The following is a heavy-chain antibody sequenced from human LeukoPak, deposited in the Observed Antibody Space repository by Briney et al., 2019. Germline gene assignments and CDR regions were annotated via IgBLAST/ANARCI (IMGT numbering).Heavy chain of an antibody. CDR3: AKDGKTRNWNYYQAKPVY. CDR1: GFTFSSYG. D-gene: IGHD1-7*01. Sequence: GGSLRLSCAASGFTFSSYGMHWVRQAPGKGLEWVTFIRYDGSNKYYADSVKGRFIISRDNSKNTLYLQMNSLRAEDTAVYYCAKDGKTRNWNYYQAKPVYWGQGTLVTVSS. V-gene: IGHV3-30*02. CDR2: IRYDGSNK. J-gene: IGHJ4*02.